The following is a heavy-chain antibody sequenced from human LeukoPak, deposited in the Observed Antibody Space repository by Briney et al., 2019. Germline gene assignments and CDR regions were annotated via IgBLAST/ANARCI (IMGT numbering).Heavy chain of an antibody. CDR2: LYSGSST. V-gene: IGHV3-53*01. Sequence: GGSLRLSCEGSGFSVSTKYMNWVRQAPGKGLEWVSILYSGSSTYYTDSVKGRFTVSRDDSKNTLYLHMNSLGAEDTAVYYCARVGDHYHWYLDVWGRGTLVTVSS. D-gene: IGHD3-10*01. J-gene: IGHJ2*01. CDR3: ARVGDHYHWYLDV. CDR1: GFSVSTKY.